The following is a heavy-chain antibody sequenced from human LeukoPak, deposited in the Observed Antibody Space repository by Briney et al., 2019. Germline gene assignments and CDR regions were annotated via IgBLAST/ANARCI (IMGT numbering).Heavy chain of an antibody. J-gene: IGHJ6*03. Sequence: SETLSLTCTVSGGSISSYYWSWIRQPPGKGLEWIGYIYYSGSTNYNPSLKSRVTISVDTSKNQFSLKLSSVTAADTAVYYCARGKIQLWASYMDVWGKGTTVTVSS. D-gene: IGHD5-18*01. V-gene: IGHV4-59*01. CDR1: GGSISSYY. CDR2: IYYSGST. CDR3: ARGKIQLWASYMDV.